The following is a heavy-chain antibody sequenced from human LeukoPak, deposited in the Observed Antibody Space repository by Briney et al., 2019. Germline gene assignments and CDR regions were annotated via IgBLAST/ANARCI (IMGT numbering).Heavy chain of an antibody. Sequence: GGSLRLSCAASGFTFSSYWMSWVRQAPGKGLEWVANIKQDGSEKYSVASVKGRFTISRDNAKNSPYLQMNSLRAEDTAVYYCAKDQYDYVWGSYRFHFGYWGQGTLVTVSS. CDR3: AKDQYDYVWGSYRFHFGY. D-gene: IGHD3-16*02. J-gene: IGHJ4*02. V-gene: IGHV3-7*03. CDR1: GFTFSSYW. CDR2: IKQDGSEK.